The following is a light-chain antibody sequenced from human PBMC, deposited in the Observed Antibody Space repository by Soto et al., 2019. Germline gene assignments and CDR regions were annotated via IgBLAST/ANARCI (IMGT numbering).Light chain of an antibody. V-gene: IGKV3-20*01. Sequence: EVVLMQSPGTVSLSPGERVTLSCRASQSVISNYLAWYQQRPGQAPRLLIYAASSRATGITDRFSGSGSGTDFDLSISSLEPEVFAVYYCQQYGSSLTWTFGQGTNVELK. J-gene: IGKJ1*01. CDR1: QSVISNY. CDR3: QQYGSSLTWT. CDR2: AAS.